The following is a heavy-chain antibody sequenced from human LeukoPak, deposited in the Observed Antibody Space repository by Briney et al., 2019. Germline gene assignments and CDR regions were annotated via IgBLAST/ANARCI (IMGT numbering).Heavy chain of an antibody. CDR2: IRADGGET. Sequence: GGSLRLSCAASGFTFSTFWMTWVREAPGEGLVWVANIRADGGETFYLDSVKGRFTISRDNAKNSLYLQMKSLRAEDTLVYDCARAILTGYFRRVRVPHDSWGQGTLVVVSS. CDR3: ARAILTGYFRRVRVPHDS. V-gene: IGHV3-7*01. J-gene: IGHJ4*02. D-gene: IGHD3-9*01. CDR1: GFTFSTFW.